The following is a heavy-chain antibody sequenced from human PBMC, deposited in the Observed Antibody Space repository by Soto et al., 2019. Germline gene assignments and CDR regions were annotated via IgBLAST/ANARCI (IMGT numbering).Heavy chain of an antibody. CDR2: VYYSGTT. CDR1: GGSVSNKTYY. Sequence: SETLSLTCSVSGGSVSNKTYYWSWIRQPPGKRLEWIGYVYYSGTTNYNPSLKSRVTISVDLSKNQFSLRLSSVTTADTALYYCARTTAVPNSSSWQRYNWFDPWGQGTLVTVSS. CDR3: ARTTAVPNSSSWQRYNWFDP. V-gene: IGHV4-61*01. J-gene: IGHJ5*02. D-gene: IGHD6-13*01.